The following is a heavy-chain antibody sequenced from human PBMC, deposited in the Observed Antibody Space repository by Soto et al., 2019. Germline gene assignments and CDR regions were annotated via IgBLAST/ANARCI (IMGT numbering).Heavy chain of an antibody. D-gene: IGHD3-3*01. J-gene: IGHJ6*02. CDR3: AREVYDFWSGYYGMDV. CDR2: IWYDGSNK. CDR1: GFTFSSYG. Sequence: GGSLRLSCAASGFTFSSYGMHWVRQAPGKGLEWVAVIWYDGSNKYYADSVKGRFTISRDNAKDSLYLQMNSLRAEDTAVYYCAREVYDFWSGYYGMDVWGQGTTVTVSS. V-gene: IGHV3-33*01.